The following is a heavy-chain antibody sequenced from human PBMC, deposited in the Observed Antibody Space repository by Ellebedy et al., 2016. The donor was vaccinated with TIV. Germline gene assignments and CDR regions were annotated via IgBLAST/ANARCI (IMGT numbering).Heavy chain of an antibody. Sequence: GESLKISCGASGFTFFNAWMSWVRQGPGKGLEWVGRIKSKPDGGATDYAAPVRGRFTISRDDSENTLYLHLNSLRSEDTAVYYCTTDGGVITIFGVVIRDAFDIWGQGTMVTVSS. D-gene: IGHD3-3*01. CDR3: TTDGGVITIFGVVIRDAFDI. CDR2: IKSKPDGGAT. J-gene: IGHJ3*02. V-gene: IGHV3-15*01. CDR1: GFTFFNAW.